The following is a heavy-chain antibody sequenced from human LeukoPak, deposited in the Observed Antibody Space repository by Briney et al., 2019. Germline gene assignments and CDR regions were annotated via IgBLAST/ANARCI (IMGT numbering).Heavy chain of an antibody. V-gene: IGHV3-23*01. D-gene: IGHD3-10*01. CDR1: GFTFSSYA. Sequence: PGGSLRLSGEASGFTFSSYAMSWVRQAPGKGLEWASAISGSGGSTYYADSVKGRFTISRDNSKNTLYLQMNSLRAEDTAVYYCANEVYYGSGSYIYWGQGTLVTVSS. CDR3: ANEVYYGSGSYIY. CDR2: ISGSGGST. J-gene: IGHJ4*02.